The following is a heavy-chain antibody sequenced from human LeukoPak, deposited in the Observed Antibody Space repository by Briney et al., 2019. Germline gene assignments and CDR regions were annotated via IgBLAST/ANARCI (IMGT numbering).Heavy chain of an antibody. J-gene: IGHJ4*02. Sequence: GGSLRLSCAASGFTFSSYWMSWVRQAPGKGLEWVANIKQDGSEKDCVDSVKGRFTISRDNAKKSLYLQMNSLRAEDTAVYYCAKGQDSSGYYYGPLFDYWGQGTLVTVSS. CDR2: IKQDGSEK. CDR1: GFTFSSYW. CDR3: AKGQDSSGYYYGPLFDY. D-gene: IGHD3-22*01. V-gene: IGHV3-7*02.